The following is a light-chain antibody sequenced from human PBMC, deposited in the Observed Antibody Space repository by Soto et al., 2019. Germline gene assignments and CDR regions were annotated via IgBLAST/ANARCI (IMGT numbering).Light chain of an antibody. J-gene: IGKJ1*01. CDR3: QQYGRSPWT. Sequence: ENVLTQSPGTLSLSPGERATLSCRASQRVSNFYLAWYQQRPGQAPRLLIYGSSSRGTGVPDRFSGSGTGSGTDFSLTISRLEPEDFAVYYCQQYGRSPWTFGQGTKVDNK. CDR1: QRVSNFY. CDR2: GSS. V-gene: IGKV3-20*01.